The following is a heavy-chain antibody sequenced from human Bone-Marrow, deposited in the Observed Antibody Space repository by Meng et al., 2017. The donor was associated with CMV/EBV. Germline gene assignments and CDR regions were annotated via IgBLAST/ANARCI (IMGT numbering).Heavy chain of an antibody. CDR1: GGSISSSSYY. J-gene: IGHJ5*02. CDR3: ARDLEGGGWFDP. CDR2: IYYSGST. V-gene: IGHV4-39*07. Sequence: SETLSLTCTVSGGSISSSSYYWGWIRQPPGKGLEWIGSIYYSGSTYYNPSLKSRVTISVDTSQNHFSLKLSSVTAADTAVYYCARDLEGGGWFDPWGQGTLVTVSS. D-gene: IGHD3-16*01.